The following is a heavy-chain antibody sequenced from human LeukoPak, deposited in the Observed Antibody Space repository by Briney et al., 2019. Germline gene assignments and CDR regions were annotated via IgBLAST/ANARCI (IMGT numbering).Heavy chain of an antibody. V-gene: IGHV1-18*01. D-gene: IGHD3-10*01. CDR1: GYTSTTYG. J-gene: IGHJ4*02. CDR2: ISANNGDT. CDR3: ASSRLLFGTGSLDY. Sequence: ASVKVSCKASGYTSTTYGLSWVRQAPGQGLEWMGWISANNGDTDYAQNFQGRVTMTTDTSTSTAYMELRSLRSDDTAVYYCASSRLLFGTGSLDYWGQGTLVTVSS.